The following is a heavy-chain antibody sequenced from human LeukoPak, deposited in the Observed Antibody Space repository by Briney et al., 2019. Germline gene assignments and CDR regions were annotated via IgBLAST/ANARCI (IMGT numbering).Heavy chain of an antibody. J-gene: IGHJ5*02. CDR1: GGTFSSYA. Sequence: SVKVSCKASGGTFSSYAISWVRQAPGQGLEWMGGIIPIFGTANYAQKFQGRVTITADESTSTAYMELSSLRSEDTAVYYCARDNRFGEGWFDPWGQGTLVIVSS. V-gene: IGHV1-69*01. D-gene: IGHD3-10*01. CDR3: ARDNRFGEGWFDP. CDR2: IIPIFGTA.